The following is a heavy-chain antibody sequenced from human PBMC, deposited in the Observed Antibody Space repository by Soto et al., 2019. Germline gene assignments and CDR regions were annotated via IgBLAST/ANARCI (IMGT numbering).Heavy chain of an antibody. CDR1: GGTFSSYA. CDR3: ARDLRSCSGGSCYSWYYYYGMDV. J-gene: IGHJ6*02. D-gene: IGHD2-15*01. V-gene: IGHV1-69*01. CDR2: IIPIFGTA. Sequence: QVQLVQSGAEVKKPGSSVKVSCKASGGTFSSYAISWVRQAPGQGLEWMGGIIPIFGTANYAQKFQGRVTITADESTSTAYMELSSLRSEDTAVYYCARDLRSCSGGSCYSWYYYYGMDVWDQGTTVTVSS.